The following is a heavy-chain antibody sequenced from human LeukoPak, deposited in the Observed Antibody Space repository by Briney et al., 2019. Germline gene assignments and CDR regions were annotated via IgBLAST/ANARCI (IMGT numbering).Heavy chain of an antibody. J-gene: IGHJ6*03. CDR2: ISGSGSGT. CDR3: ARAYYDILTGYYYYYYYYMDV. CDR1: GVTFSNYA. V-gene: IGHV3-23*01. D-gene: IGHD3-9*01. Sequence: GGSLRLSCTASGVTFSNYAMNWVSQAPGKGVRWGSGISGSGSGTYYADSVKGGLTISRENSKNTLYLQMDRQRAEETAVYYCARAYYDILTGYYYYYYYYMDVWGKGTTVTISS.